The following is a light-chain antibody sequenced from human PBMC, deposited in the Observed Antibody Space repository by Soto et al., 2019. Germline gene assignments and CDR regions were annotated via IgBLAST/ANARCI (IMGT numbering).Light chain of an antibody. J-gene: IGKJ4*01. CDR1: QGISSY. CDR2: AAS. V-gene: IGKV1-9*01. CDR3: QQIKSDPRS. Sequence: DIQLTQSPSCLSVSVGDRVTITFRASQGISSYLAWYQQKPGKAPKLLIYAASTLQSGVPSRFSGSGSGTEFTLTISSLRPEDFATYYCQQIKSDPRSFGGGPRWIS.